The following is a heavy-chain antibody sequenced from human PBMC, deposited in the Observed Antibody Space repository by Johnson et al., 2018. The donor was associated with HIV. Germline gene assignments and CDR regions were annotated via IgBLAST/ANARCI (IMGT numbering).Heavy chain of an antibody. Sequence: QVQLVESGGDVVQPGRSLRLSCAASGFTFSTSAMHWVRQAPGKGLEWVAFIRYDGSNGYYGDSVKGRFTISRDNSKNIVYLQMNSLRAEDTAVYYCAKDLRSSSWTGDAFHIWGQGTMVTVSS. J-gene: IGHJ3*02. V-gene: IGHV3-30*02. CDR2: IRYDGSNG. D-gene: IGHD6-13*01. CDR1: GFTFSTSA. CDR3: AKDLRSSSWTGDAFHI.